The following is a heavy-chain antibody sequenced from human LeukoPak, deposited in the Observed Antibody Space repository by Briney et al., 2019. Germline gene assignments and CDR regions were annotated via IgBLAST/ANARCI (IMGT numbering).Heavy chain of an antibody. J-gene: IGHJ6*03. Sequence: PGGSLRLSCAASGFTFSDYYMSWIRQAPGKGLEWVSYISSSGSTIYYADSVKGRFTISRDNAKNTLYLQMNSLRAEDTAVYYCARRRGYGDYVPPYYYYYYMDVWGKGTTVTVSS. D-gene: IGHD4-17*01. CDR1: GFTFSDYY. CDR3: ARRRGYGDYVPPYYYYYYMDV. CDR2: ISSSGSTI. V-gene: IGHV3-11*04.